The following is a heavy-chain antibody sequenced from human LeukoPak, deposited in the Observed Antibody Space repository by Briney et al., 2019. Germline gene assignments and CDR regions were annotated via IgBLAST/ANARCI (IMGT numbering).Heavy chain of an antibody. D-gene: IGHD4-17*01. J-gene: IGHJ3*02. Sequence: SGTLSLTCAVSGGSISSSNWWSWVRQPPGKGLEWIGEIYHSGSTNYNPSLKSRVTISVDKSKNQFSLKLTSVTAADTAVYYCAREPARVTTLDAFDIWGQGTMVTVSS. CDR3: AREPARVTTLDAFDI. V-gene: IGHV4-4*02. CDR2: IYHSGST. CDR1: GGSISSSNW.